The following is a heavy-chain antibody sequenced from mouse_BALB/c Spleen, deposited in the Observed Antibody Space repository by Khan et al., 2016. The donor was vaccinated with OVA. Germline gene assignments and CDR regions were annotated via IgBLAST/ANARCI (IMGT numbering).Heavy chain of an antibody. D-gene: IGHD4-1*01. CDR2: MNTYTGEQ. CDR1: GYTFKDYV. CDR3: VRVHWGY. J-gene: IGHJ2*01. Sequence: QIKLVQSGPELKKPGETVKISCKAFGYTFKDYVMNWVKQSPGEGLKWMGWMNTYTGEQTYADDFEGRFAFSLETSANTAYLQISSLKDEDTATYFCVRVHWGYWSQVTALTVTS. V-gene: IGHV9-3-1*01.